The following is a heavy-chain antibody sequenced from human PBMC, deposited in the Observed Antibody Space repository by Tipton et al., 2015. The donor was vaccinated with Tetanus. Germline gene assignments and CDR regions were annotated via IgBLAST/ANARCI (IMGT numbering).Heavy chain of an antibody. J-gene: IGHJ4*02. V-gene: IGHV4-39*02. CDR1: GGSMSGSGHY. Sequence: TLSLTCIVSGGSMSGSGHYGAWVRQSPGKGLEWIGSISYSVRTYYSPSLKSRVTMSVDTSKKDFSVRLGSVTAADTAVYYCARLREIVSRSGWAFDYWGQGILVTVSS. CDR2: ISYSVRT. D-gene: IGHD5/OR15-5a*01. CDR3: ARLREIVSRSGWAFDY.